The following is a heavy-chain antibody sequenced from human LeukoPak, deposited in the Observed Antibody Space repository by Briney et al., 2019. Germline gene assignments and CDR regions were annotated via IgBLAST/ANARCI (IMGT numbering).Heavy chain of an antibody. CDR3: ARAPSGYDAGPFDY. CDR1: GFTFTNYW. J-gene: IGHJ4*02. D-gene: IGHD5-12*01. Sequence: PGGSLRLSCTVSGFTFTNYWMTWVRQAPGKGLEWVANIDQDATEKYYVDSVVGRFTISRDNAKNLLYLQMNSLRAEDTAVYYCARAPSGYDAGPFDYWGQGTLVTVSS. CDR2: IDQDATEK. V-gene: IGHV3-7*01.